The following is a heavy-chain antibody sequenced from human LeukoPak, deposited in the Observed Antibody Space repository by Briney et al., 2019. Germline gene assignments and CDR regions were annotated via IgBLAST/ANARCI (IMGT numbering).Heavy chain of an antibody. CDR3: ARYKDGVLWFGELLSRGLFDP. D-gene: IGHD3-10*01. V-gene: IGHV1-18*01. CDR1: GYTFTSYG. CDR2: ISAYNGNT. Sequence: ASVKVSCKASGYTFTSYGISWVRQAPGQGLEWMGWISAYNGNTNYAQKLQGRVTMTTDTSTSTAYMELRSLRSDDTAVYYCARYKDGVLWFGELLSRGLFDPWGQGTLVTVSS. J-gene: IGHJ5*02.